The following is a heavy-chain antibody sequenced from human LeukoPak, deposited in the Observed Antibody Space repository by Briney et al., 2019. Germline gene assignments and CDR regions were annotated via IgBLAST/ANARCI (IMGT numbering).Heavy chain of an antibody. CDR2: INYSGST. D-gene: IGHD4-11*01. CDR1: GGSFSGYY. CDR3: ARHGPFYGNAFYFDY. Sequence: SETLSLTCAVYGGSFSGYYWSWIRQPPGKGLEWIASINYSGSTSYNPSLKSRVTISVDTSKNHFSLKLNSVTAADTAVYYCARHGPFYGNAFYFDYWGQGTLVTVSS. J-gene: IGHJ4*02. V-gene: IGHV4-34*01.